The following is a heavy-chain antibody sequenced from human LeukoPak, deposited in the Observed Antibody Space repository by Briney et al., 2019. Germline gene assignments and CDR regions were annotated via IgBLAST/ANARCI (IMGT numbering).Heavy chain of an antibody. CDR1: GFTVSTNY. CDR3: AKDRAQQLVLDF. D-gene: IGHD6-13*01. J-gene: IGHJ4*02. V-gene: IGHV3-23*01. Sequence: PGGSLRLSCAASGFTVSTNYMSWVRQAPGKGLEWVSAIIGSGSSTYYADSVKGRFTISRDNSKNTLFLQMNSLRAEDTAAYYCAKDRAQQLVLDFWGQGTLVTVSS. CDR2: IIGSGSST.